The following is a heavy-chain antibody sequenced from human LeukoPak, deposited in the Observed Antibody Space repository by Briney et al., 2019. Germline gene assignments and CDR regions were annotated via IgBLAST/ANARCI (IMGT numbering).Heavy chain of an antibody. Sequence: PGGSLRLSCAASGFTFSSYGMHWVRQAPGKGLEWVAFIRYDGSNKYYADSVKGRFTISRDNSKNTLYLQMNSLRAEDTAVYYCAKDRLYEVVGATSSMGYWGQGTLVTVSS. V-gene: IGHV3-30*02. CDR3: AKDRLYEVVGATSSMGY. J-gene: IGHJ4*02. D-gene: IGHD1-26*01. CDR1: GFTFSSYG. CDR2: IRYDGSNK.